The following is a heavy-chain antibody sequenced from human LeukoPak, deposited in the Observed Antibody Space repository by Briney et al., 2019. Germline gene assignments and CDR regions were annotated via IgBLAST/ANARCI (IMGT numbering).Heavy chain of an antibody. CDR2: LSISGATT. CDR3: AKDAGEGSGWYYFDY. D-gene: IGHD6-13*01. CDR1: GFTFSSDA. Sequence: GGSLRLSCAASGFTFSSDAMKWVRPAPGKGLEWVSTLSISGATTYYADSVRGRFTISRDNFKNTVYLQMNSLRAEDTAVYYCAKDAGEGSGWYYFDYWGQGTLVPVSS. J-gene: IGHJ4*02. V-gene: IGHV3-23*01.